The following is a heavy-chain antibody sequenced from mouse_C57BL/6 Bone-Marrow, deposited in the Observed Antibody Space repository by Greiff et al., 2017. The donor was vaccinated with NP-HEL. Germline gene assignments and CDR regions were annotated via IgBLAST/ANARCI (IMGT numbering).Heavy chain of an antibody. CDR2: IYPRSGNT. Sequence: VQLQQSGAELARPGASVKLSCKASGYTFTSYGISWVKQRTGQGLEWIGEIYPRSGNTYYNEKFKGKATLTADKSSSTAYMELRSLTSEDSGVLFCARSWFAFWGQGTLVTVSA. CDR1: GYTFTSYG. V-gene: IGHV1-81*01. CDR3: ARSWFAF. J-gene: IGHJ3*01.